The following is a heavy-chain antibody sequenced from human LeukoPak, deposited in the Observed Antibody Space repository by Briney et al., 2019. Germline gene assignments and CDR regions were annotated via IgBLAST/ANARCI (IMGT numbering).Heavy chain of an antibody. V-gene: IGHV4-38-2*02. CDR1: GYSISSGYY. J-gene: IGHJ3*02. CDR2: IYHSGST. D-gene: IGHD3-10*01. CDR3: ARDREVRGVLPDAFDI. Sequence: SETLSLTCTVSGYSISSGYYWGWIRQPPGKGLEWIGSIYHSGSTYYNPSLKTRVTISADTSKNQFSLKLSSVTAADTAVYYCARDREVRGVLPDAFDIWGQGTMVTVSS.